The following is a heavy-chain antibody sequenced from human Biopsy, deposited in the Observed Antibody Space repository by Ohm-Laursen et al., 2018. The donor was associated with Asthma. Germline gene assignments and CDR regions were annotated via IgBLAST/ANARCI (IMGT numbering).Heavy chain of an antibody. CDR1: GFTFNDYA. V-gene: IGHV3-9*01. J-gene: IGHJ4*02. D-gene: IGHD3-9*01. CDR2: ISWNSDSL. CDR3: AKEDYDILTGYVPRGCML. Sequence: SLRLSCTASGFTFNDYAMHWVRQAPGEGLEWVSGISWNSDSLGYADSVRGRFTISRDNAKKSLYLQMNSLRAEDTALYYCAKEDYDILTGYVPRGCMLWGQGTLVTASS.